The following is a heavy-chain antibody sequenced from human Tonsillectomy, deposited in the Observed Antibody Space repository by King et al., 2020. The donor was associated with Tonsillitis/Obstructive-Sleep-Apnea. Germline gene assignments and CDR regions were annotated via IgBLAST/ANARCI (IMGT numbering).Heavy chain of an antibody. J-gene: IGHJ3*02. CDR2: IIPSGGST. Sequence: VQLVESGAEVKKPGASVKVSCMASGYTFTSYYMHWVRQAPGQGLEWMGIIIPSGGSTSYAQTFQGRVTMTRDTSTSTVYMELSSLRSEDTAVYYCASLRYSGYASLYPGDDDALEIWGEGAMVTVSS. V-gene: IGHV1-46*01. D-gene: IGHD5-12*01. CDR1: GYTFTSYY. CDR3: ASLRYSGYASLYPGDDDALEI.